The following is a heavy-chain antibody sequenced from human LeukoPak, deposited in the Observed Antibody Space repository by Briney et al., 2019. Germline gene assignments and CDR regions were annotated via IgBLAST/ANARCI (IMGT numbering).Heavy chain of an antibody. Sequence: SGPALVKPTQTLTLTCTFSGFALSTRGMRVSWIRQPPGKAVEWLARIDWDDDKFYSTSLKTRLTISKDTSKNQVVLTMANMDPVDTATYYCARGYSGYADFDYWGQGTLVTVSS. CDR2: IDWDDDK. D-gene: IGHD5-12*01. CDR3: ARGYSGYADFDY. J-gene: IGHJ4*02. CDR1: GFALSTRGMR. V-gene: IGHV2-70*04.